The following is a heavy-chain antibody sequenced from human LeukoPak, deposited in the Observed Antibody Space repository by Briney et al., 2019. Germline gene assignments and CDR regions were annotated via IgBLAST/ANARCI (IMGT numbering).Heavy chain of an antibody. CDR3: AREGEYRQLMDV. V-gene: IGHV1-69*13. CDR2: IIPIFGTA. Sequence: SVKVSCKASGYTFTGYYMHWVRQAPGQGLEWMGGIIPIFGTANYAQKFQGRVTITADESTSTAYMELSSLRSEDTAVYYCAREGEYRQLMDVWGKGTTVTISS. D-gene: IGHD1-1*01. J-gene: IGHJ6*03. CDR1: GYTFTGYY.